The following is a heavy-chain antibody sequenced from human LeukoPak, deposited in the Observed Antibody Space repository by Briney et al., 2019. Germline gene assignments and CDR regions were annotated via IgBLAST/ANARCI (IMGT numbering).Heavy chain of an antibody. D-gene: IGHD3-22*01. J-gene: IGHJ3*02. V-gene: IGHV3-23*01. CDR2: ISGSGGST. CDR3: AKSPTYDSSGYYFAGVAFDI. CDR1: GFTFSSYA. Sequence: PGGSLRLSCAASGFTFSSYAMSWVRQAPGKGLEWVSAISGSGGSTYYADSVKGRFTISRDNSKNTLYLQMNSLRAEDTAVYYCAKSPTYDSSGYYFAGVAFDIWGQGTMVTVSS.